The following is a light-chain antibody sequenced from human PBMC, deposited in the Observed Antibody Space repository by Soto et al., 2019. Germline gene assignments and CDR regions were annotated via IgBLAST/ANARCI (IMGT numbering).Light chain of an antibody. J-gene: IGLJ2*01. Sequence: QSVLTQPASVSGSPGQSITISCTGTSSDVGSYNLVSWYQQHPGKAPKLMIYEVSKRPSGVSKRFSGSKSGNTASLTISGLQAEDEADYYCCSYAGSSTVVFGGGTQLTVL. V-gene: IGLV2-23*02. CDR3: CSYAGSSTVV. CDR2: EVS. CDR1: SSDVGSYNL.